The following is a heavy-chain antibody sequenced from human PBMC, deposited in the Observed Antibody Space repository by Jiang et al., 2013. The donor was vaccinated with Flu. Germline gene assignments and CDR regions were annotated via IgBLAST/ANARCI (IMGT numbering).Heavy chain of an antibody. CDR3: AAAERDFGWYGYAFDI. CDR2: IIPIFGTA. D-gene: IGHD6-19*01. CDR1: GGTFSSYA. V-gene: IGHV1-69*06. Sequence: GAEVKKPGSSVKVSCKASGGTFSSYAISWVRQAPGQGLEWMGGIIPIFGTANYAQKFQGRVTITADKSTSTAYMELSSLRSEDTAVYYCAAAERDFGWYGYAFDIWGQGTMVTVSS. J-gene: IGHJ3*02.